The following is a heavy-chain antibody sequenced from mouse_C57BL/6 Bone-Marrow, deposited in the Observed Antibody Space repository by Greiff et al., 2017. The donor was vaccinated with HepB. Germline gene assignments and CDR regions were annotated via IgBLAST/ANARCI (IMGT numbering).Heavy chain of an antibody. J-gene: IGHJ1*03. D-gene: IGHD1-1*01. V-gene: IGHV2-5*01. CDR1: GFSLTSYG. Sequence: VKLQESGPGLVQPSQSLSITCTVSGFSLTSYGVHWVRQSPGKGLEWLGVIWRGGSTDYNAAFMSRLSITKDNSKSQVFFKMNSLQADDTAIYYCAKLGSSSYWYFDVWGTGTTVTVSS. CDR3: AKLGSSSYWYFDV. CDR2: IWRGGST.